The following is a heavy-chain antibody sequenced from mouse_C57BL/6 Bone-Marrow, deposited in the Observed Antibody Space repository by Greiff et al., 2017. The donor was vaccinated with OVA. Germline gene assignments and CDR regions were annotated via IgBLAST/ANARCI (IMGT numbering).Heavy chain of an antibody. CDR2: IYPSDSET. CDR3: ARGRLRFDY. D-gene: IGHD2-4*01. Sequence: VQLQQPGAELVRPGSSVKLSCKASGYTFTSYWMDWVKQRPGQGLEWIGNIYPSDSETHYNQKFKDKATLTVDKSSSPAYMQLSSLTSEDAADYYSARGRLRFDYWGQGTTLTVSS. CDR1: GYTFTSYW. J-gene: IGHJ2*01. V-gene: IGHV1-61*01.